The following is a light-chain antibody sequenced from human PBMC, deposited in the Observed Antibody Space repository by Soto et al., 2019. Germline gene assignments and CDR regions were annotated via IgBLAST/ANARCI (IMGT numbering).Light chain of an antibody. J-gene: IGLJ1*01. CDR2: DVS. CDR1: SGDIGDYNY. Sequence: QSVLTQPASVSGSPGQSITISCVGTSGDIGDYNYVSWYQQHPGKVPKVIIYDVSNRPSGVSYRFSGTKSGNTASLTVSGLQAEDEVVYYCCSYTRSGALIFGTGTKVTVL. CDR3: CSYTRSGALI. V-gene: IGLV2-14*01.